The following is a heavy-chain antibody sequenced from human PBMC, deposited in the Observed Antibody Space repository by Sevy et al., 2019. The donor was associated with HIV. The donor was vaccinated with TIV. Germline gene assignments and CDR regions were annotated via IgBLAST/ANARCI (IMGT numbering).Heavy chain of an antibody. CDR1: GFTFAKYC. J-gene: IGHJ4*02. D-gene: IGHD2-8*01. CDR2: FSFGCGRI. V-gene: IGHV3-23*01. Sequence: GGSLRLSCAASGFTFAKYCMSWVRQAPGKGLEWVSTFSFGCGRINYADSVKGRFTISSVDSKNTLFLQMNSLRAEDTATYFCAREGCTQPHDYWGQGTLVTVSS. CDR3: AREGCTQPHDY.